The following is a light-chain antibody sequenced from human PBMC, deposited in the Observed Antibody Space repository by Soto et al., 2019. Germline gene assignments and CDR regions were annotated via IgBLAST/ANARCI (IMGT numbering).Light chain of an antibody. CDR1: QSVSSRY. V-gene: IGKV3-20*01. J-gene: IGKJ1*01. Sequence: EIVLTQSPGTLSLSPGERANLSCRGSQSVSSRYLAWYQQKPGQAPRLLMYGASSRATGIPDRFSGSGSGTDFTLTISRLEPEDFAVYYCQQYSNSHSTFGQGTKVEIK. CDR3: QQYSNSHST. CDR2: GAS.